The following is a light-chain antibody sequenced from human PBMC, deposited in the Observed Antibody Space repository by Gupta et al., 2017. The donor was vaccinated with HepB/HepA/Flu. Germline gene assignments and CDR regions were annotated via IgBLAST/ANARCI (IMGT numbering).Light chain of an antibody. V-gene: IGLV3-21*03. Sequence: SYVLTQSPSVSVAPGKTARMTCGGNNIGSKNVHWYQQKSGQAPVLVVYDDRDRPSGIPERFSGSNAGNTATLTISRVEAGDEADYYGQVWDGTSSPWVFGGGTKLTVL. CDR3: QVWDGTSSPWV. J-gene: IGLJ3*02. CDR1: NIGSKN. CDR2: DDR.